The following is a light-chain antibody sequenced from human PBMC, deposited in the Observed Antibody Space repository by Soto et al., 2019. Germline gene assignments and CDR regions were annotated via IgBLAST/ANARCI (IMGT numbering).Light chain of an antibody. J-gene: IGKJ4*01. CDR2: DAS. CDR3: QQRGNWPSLT. V-gene: IGKV3-11*01. Sequence: EIVFTQSPATLSLSPGERATLSCRASQSVSSQLAWYQQKPGQAPRLLIYDASNRATGIPARFRGSGSGTDFTLTISSLEPEDFAVYYCQQRGNWPSLTFGGGTKVDIK. CDR1: QSVSSQ.